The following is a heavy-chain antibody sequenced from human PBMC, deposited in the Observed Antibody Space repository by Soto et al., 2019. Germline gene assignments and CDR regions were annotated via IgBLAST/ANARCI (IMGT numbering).Heavy chain of an antibody. CDR1: GFTFSNYA. CDR2: MSASGGNT. V-gene: IGHV3-23*01. J-gene: IGHJ4*02. CDR3: AKDSDGWGDVSTGYFDY. Sequence: EVQLLESGGVLVQPGGSLRLSCAASGFTFSNYAMTWVRQAPGKGLEWVSVMSASGGNTNYADSVKGRFTISRDNSKNTLFLQMNSLRAEDTAVSYCAKDSDGWGDVSTGYFDYWGQGTLVTVSS. D-gene: IGHD3-9*01.